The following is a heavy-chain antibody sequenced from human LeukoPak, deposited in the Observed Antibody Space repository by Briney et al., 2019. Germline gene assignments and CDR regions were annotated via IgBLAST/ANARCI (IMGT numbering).Heavy chain of an antibody. CDR1: GVSISSSSYS. V-gene: IGHV4-39*01. CDR3: TGVGASSSDFDY. D-gene: IGHD1-26*01. J-gene: IGHJ4*02. Sequence: NSSETLSLTCTVFGVSISSSSYSWAWIRQPPGKGLEWIGSIYYRGTTYYYPSLKSRVTISVDTSKNQFSLKLSSVTAADTANCASTGVGASSSDFDYWGQGTQVTVSS. CDR2: IYYRGTT.